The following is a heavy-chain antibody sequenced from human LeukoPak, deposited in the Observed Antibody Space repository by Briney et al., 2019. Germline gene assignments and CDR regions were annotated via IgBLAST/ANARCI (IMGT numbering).Heavy chain of an antibody. Sequence: GGSLRLSCAASGFIFSSYETNWVRQAPGKGLEWVSYISSGGSIIYYADSVRGRFTISRDNAKNSLYLQMNSLRAEDTAVYYCAKDPEPYGDYINWFDPWGQGTLVTVSS. V-gene: IGHV3-48*03. CDR3: AKDPEPYGDYINWFDP. CDR1: GFIFSSYE. J-gene: IGHJ5*02. D-gene: IGHD4-17*01. CDR2: ISSGGSII.